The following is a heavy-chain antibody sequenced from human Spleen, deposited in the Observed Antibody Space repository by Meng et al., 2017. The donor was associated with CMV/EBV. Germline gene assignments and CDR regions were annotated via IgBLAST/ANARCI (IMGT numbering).Heavy chain of an antibody. CDR3: ATEYCTSASCYKGDYLDY. CDR2: IIPTLAIT. D-gene: IGHD2-2*02. J-gene: IGHJ4*02. V-gene: IGHV1-69*04. Sequence: PFSTYTISWVRQAPGQGLDWVGRIIPTLAITNYAQNFQGRVTFTADLSTSTVYMELTSLRSDDTAMYYCATEYCTSASCYKGDYLDYWGQGTLVTVSS. CDR1: PFSTYT.